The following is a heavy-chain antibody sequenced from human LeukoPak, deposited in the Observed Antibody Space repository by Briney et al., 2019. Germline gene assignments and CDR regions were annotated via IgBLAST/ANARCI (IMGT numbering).Heavy chain of an antibody. Sequence: GGSLRLSCAASGSTFSSYAMSWVRQAPGKGLEWVSAISGSGGSTYYADSVKGRFTISRDNSKNTLYLQMNSLRAEDTAVYYCAKHSGSYSGGLPIDYWGQGTLVTVSS. D-gene: IGHD1-26*01. J-gene: IGHJ4*02. CDR3: AKHSGSYSGGLPIDY. CDR2: ISGSGGST. CDR1: GSTFSSYA. V-gene: IGHV3-23*01.